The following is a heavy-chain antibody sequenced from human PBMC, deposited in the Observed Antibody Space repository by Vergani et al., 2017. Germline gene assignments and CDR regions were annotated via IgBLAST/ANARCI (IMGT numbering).Heavy chain of an antibody. V-gene: IGHV1-3*01. D-gene: IGHD6-6*01. CDR3: ARYGCYSSSSSGSSRLSLYYYYGMDV. CDR2: INAGNGNT. Sequence: QVQLVQSGAEVKKPGASVKVSCKASGYTFTSYAMHWVRQAPGQRLEWMGWINAGNGNTKYSQKFQGRVTITRDTSASTAYMELSSLRAEDTAVYYCARYGCYSSSSSGSSRLSLYYYYGMDVWGQGTTVTVSS. CDR1: GYTFTSYA. J-gene: IGHJ6*02.